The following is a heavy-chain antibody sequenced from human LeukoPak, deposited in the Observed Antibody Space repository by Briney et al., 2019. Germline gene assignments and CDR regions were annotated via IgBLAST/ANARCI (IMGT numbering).Heavy chain of an antibody. J-gene: IGHJ4*02. Sequence: GSLRLSCVASGFFFSACGMHWVRQPPGKGLEWIGEINHSGSTNYNPSLKSRVTISVDTSKNQFSLKLNSVTATDTAVYYCARHYGPWGQGTLVTVSS. CDR1: GFFFSACG. CDR3: ARHYGP. CDR2: INHSGST. D-gene: IGHD3-16*01. V-gene: IGHV4-34*01.